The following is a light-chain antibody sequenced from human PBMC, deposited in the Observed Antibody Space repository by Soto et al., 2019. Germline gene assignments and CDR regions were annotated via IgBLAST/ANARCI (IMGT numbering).Light chain of an antibody. CDR3: LPHNTYPPWT. J-gene: IGKJ1*01. V-gene: IGKV1-17*01. CDR2: AAS. CDR1: QGIRND. Sequence: GDRVSTTCRASQGIRNDLGWSHQKPGKAPEGLIYAASSLQSVVPSTFSGSGSGTEFTLTIGSLQPEDFATYYCLPHNTYPPWTFGQGTKVEVK.